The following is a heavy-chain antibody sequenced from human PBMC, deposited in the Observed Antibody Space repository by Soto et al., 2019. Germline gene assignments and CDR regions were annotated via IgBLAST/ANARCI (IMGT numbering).Heavy chain of an antibody. CDR2: ISAYNGNT. V-gene: IGHV1-18*01. CDR3: ATDPSTNWPRGSDY. CDR1: GYTFTRYG. Sequence: QVQLVQSGAEVKKPGASVRVSCKASGYTFTRYGISWVRQAPGQGLEWMGWISAYNGNTNYAQKLQGRVTMTTDTSTATAYMELRTLRSDDTAVYFCATDPSTNWPRGSDYWGQGTLVTVSS. D-gene: IGHD6-13*01. J-gene: IGHJ4*02.